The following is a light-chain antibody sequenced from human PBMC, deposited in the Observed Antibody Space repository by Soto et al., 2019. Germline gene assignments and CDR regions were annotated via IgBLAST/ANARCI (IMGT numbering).Light chain of an antibody. V-gene: IGLV2-11*01. J-gene: IGLJ3*02. Sequence: QSALTQPRSVSGSPGQSVTISCTATDSDVGDSSHVSWYQLHPGKAPKLMIYEVNNRPSGVPDRFSGSKSGSTASLTISGLQAEDEAEYYCCLSPGSLTWLFGGGTQLTVL. CDR1: DSDVGDSSH. CDR3: CLSPGSLTWL. CDR2: EVN.